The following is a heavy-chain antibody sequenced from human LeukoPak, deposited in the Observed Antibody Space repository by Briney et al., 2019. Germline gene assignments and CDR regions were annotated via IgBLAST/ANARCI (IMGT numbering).Heavy chain of an antibody. D-gene: IGHD1-14*01. CDR1: EFTFSIYA. J-gene: IGHJ3*02. CDR3: ATAVRTLLSGFDI. V-gene: IGHV3-23*01. CDR2: ISGSGGIT. Sequence: GGSLRLSCAASEFTFSIYAASWVRQAPGKGLEWVSAISGSGGITYYADSVKGRFTISRDNSKNTLYLQMNSLRAEDTALYYCATAVRTLLSGFDIEVQGPVIIVSS.